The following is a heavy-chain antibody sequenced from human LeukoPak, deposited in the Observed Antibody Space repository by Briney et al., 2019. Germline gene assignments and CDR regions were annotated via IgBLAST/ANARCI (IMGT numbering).Heavy chain of an antibody. V-gene: IGHV4-59*01. D-gene: IGHD6-13*01. CDR1: GGSISSYS. CDR3: ATNAGAAAFDAFDI. CDR2: IYNSETP. Sequence: SETLSLTCSVSGGSISSYSWNWIRQPPGKGLEWIGYIYNSETPTYNPSLKSRVTISKDTSKNQFSLKLRFVTAADTAVYYCATNAGAAAFDAFDIWGQGTMVTVST. J-gene: IGHJ3*02.